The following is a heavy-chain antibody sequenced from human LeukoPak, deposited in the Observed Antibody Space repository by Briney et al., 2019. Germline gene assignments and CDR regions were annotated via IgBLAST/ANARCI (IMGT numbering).Heavy chain of an antibody. J-gene: IGHJ4*02. V-gene: IGHV3-48*02. CDR3: ARVLSAVVTCDY. Sequence: GGSLRLSCAASGFTFSSYNMIWVRQAPGKGLEWVSYISSGSGTIYYADSVKGRFTISRDNAKNSLCLQMNSLRDEDTAVYYCARVLSAVVTCDYWGQGTLVTVSS. D-gene: IGHD5-18*01. CDR1: GFTFSSYN. CDR2: ISSGSGTI.